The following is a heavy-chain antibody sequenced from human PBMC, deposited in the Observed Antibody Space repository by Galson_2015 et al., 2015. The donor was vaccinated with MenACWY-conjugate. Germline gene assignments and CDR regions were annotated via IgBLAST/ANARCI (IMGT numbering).Heavy chain of an antibody. CDR1: GGSISSSY. J-gene: IGHJ4*02. Sequence: SETLSLTCTVSGGSISSSYWSRIRQPPGKGLEWIGYIYYSGSTNYNPSLKSRVTISVDTSKNQFSLKLSSVTAADTAVYYCARSGYSYGWGLDYWGQGTLVTVSS. D-gene: IGHD5-18*01. CDR2: IYYSGST. V-gene: IGHV4-59*01. CDR3: ARSGYSYGWGLDY.